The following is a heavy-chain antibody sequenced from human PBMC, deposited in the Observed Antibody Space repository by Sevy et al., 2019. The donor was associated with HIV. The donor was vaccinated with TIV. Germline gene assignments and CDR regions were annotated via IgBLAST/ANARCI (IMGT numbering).Heavy chain of an antibody. J-gene: IGHJ6*02. V-gene: IGHV3-9*01. CDR3: AKGNPSIAVAGTEGMDV. Sequence: GGSLRLSCAASGFTFDDYAMPWVRQAPGKGLEWVSSISWSSGSIGYADSVKGRFTISRDNAKNSLYLQMNSLRAEDTALYYCAKGNPSIAVAGTEGMDVWGQGTTVTVSS. CDR2: ISWSSGSI. CDR1: GFTFDDYA. D-gene: IGHD6-19*01.